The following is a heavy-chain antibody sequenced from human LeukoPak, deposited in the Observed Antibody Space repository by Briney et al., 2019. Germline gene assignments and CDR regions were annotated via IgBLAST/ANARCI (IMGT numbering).Heavy chain of an antibody. CDR3: ARRKLLRNYYYGMDV. D-gene: IGHD2-15*01. V-gene: IGHV3-74*01. CDR1: GFTFSSYW. CDR2: INSDGSST. Sequence: PGGSLRLSCAASGFTFSSYWMHWVRQAPGKGLVWVSRINSDGSSTSYADSVKGRFTISRDNAKNALYLQMNSLRAEDTAVYYCARRKLLRNYYYGMDVWGQGTTVTVSS. J-gene: IGHJ6*02.